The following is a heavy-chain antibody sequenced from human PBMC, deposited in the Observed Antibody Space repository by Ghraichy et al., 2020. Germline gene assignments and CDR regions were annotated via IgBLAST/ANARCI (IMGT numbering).Heavy chain of an antibody. J-gene: IGHJ6*02. V-gene: IGHV3-21*01. CDR3: ARDTDSGSYSGPYYYYGMDV. CDR1: GFTFSSYS. Sequence: GGSLRLSCAASGFTFSSYSMNWVRQAPGKGLEWVSSISSSSSSIHYADSVRGRFTISRDNAKNSLYLQMNSLRAEDTAVYYCARDTDSGSYSGPYYYYGMDVWGQGTTVTVSS. D-gene: IGHD1-26*01. CDR2: ISSSSSSI.